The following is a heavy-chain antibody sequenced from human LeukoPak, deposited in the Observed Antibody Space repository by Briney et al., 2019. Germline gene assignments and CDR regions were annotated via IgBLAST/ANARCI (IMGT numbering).Heavy chain of an antibody. V-gene: IGHV1-8*01. CDR3: ARAHITAKDY. D-gene: IGHD3-16*01. Sequence: ASVTVSCKASGYTFTSYDINWVRQATGQGLEWMGWMNPNSGNTGYAQKFQGRVTMTRNTSISTAYLELSSLRSEATAVYYCARAHITAKDYWGQGTLVTVSS. CDR2: MNPNSGNT. CDR1: GYTFTSYD. J-gene: IGHJ4*02.